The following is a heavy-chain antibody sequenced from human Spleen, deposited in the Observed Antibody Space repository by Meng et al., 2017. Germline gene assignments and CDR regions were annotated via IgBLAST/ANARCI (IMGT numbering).Heavy chain of an antibody. Sequence: GESLKISCAASGFTFSSYAMSWVRQAPGKGLEWVSAISGSGGSTYYADSVKGRFTISRDSSKNTLYLQMNSLRDEDTAVYYCARDQGEDYAGHHYGMDVWGQGTTVTVSS. CDR2: ISGSGGST. J-gene: IGHJ6*02. D-gene: IGHD3-16*01. CDR1: GFTFSSYA. V-gene: IGHV3-23*01. CDR3: ARDQGEDYAGHHYGMDV.